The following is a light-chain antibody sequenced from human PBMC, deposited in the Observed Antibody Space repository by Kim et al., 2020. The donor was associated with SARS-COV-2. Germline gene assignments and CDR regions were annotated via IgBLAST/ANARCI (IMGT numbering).Light chain of an antibody. CDR2: VNNDGSH. CDR1: SGHSSYA. J-gene: IGLJ2*01. Sequence: QLVLTQSPSASASLGASVRLTCTLSSGHSSYAIAWHQQQPEKGPRYLMKVNNDGSHSKGDGIPDRFSGSSSGAERYLTISSLQSEDEADYYCQTWGTGMVFGGGTQLTVL. CDR3: QTWGTGMV. V-gene: IGLV4-69*01.